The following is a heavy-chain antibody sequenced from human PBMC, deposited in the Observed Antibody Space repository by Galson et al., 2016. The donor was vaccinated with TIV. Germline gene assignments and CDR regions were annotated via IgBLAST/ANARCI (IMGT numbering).Heavy chain of an antibody. J-gene: IGHJ6*02. CDR2: ISSGGYT. CDR1: GFIVSINY. Sequence: SLRLSCAASGFIVSINYMTWVRQAPGKGLEWVSLISSGGYTSYADPVKGRFTISRDNSKNTVYLQMNSMRAEDTAVYYCARDRRHCGNECYLYYYYGMDVWGQGTAVTVSS. V-gene: IGHV3-66*02. CDR3: ARDRRHCGNECYLYYYYGMDV. D-gene: IGHD2-21*01.